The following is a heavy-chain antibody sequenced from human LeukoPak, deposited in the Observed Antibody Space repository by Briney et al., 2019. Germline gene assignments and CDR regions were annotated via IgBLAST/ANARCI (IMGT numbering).Heavy chain of an antibody. V-gene: IGHV3-23*01. CDR2: ISGSGGST. CDR1: GFTFSSYA. D-gene: IGHD6-19*01. J-gene: IGHJ4*02. Sequence: GGSLRLSCAASGFTFSSYAMSWVRQAPGKGLEWVSAISGSGGSTYYADSVKGRFTISRDNSKNTLCLQMNSLRAEDTAVYYCAKGLVGGSGWSRYFDYWGQGTLVTVSS. CDR3: AKGLVGGSGWSRYFDY.